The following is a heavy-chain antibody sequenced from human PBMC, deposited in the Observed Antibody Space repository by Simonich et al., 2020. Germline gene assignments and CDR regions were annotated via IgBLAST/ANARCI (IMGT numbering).Heavy chain of an antibody. V-gene: IGHV3-49*05. J-gene: IGHJ3*02. CDR3: TGWGNAFDI. D-gene: IGHD7-27*01. Sequence: VQLQESGPGLVKPSETLSLTFAVSGYSISSGYYWGWIRQPPGKGLEWVGFIRSKADGGTTEYAASVKGRFTISRDDSKSIAYLQMNSLKTEDTAVYYCTGWGNAFDIWGQGTMVTVSS. CDR1: GYSISSGYY. CDR2: IRSKADGGTT.